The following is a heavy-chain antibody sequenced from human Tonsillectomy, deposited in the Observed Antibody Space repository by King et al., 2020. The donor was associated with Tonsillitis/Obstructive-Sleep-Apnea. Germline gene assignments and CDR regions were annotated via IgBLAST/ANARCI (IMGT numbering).Heavy chain of an antibody. CDR3: ARNGYSYGFDFDY. J-gene: IGHJ4*02. D-gene: IGHD5-18*01. Sequence: QLQESGPGLVKASETLSLTCTVSGDSVSSYYWSWIRQHPGKGLDGIGYIYYSGGTNYNPSPKSQCTLSVDPSNNQFSLKLRSVTAAETAVYYCARNGYSYGFDFDYWGQGTLVTVSS. CDR1: GDSVSSYY. CDR2: IYYSGGT. V-gene: IGHV4-59*02.